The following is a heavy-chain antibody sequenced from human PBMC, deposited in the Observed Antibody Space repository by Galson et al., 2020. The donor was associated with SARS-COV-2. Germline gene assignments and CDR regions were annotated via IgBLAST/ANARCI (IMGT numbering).Heavy chain of an antibody. CDR2: IYYTGST. V-gene: IGHV4-59*01. D-gene: IGHD2-2*01. Sequence: SETLSLTCTLSGGSISDYHWSWIRQHPGKGLEWIGYIYYTGSTTYNPSLKSRVTISIDTSKRQFSLTLSSVTAADTAVYYCARDASRGLDPWGQGTLVTVSS. CDR3: ARDASRGLDP. CDR1: GGSISDYH. J-gene: IGHJ5*02.